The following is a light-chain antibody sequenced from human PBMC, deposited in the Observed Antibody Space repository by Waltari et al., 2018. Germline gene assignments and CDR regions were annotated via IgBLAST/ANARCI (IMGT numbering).Light chain of an antibody. J-gene: IGKJ2*01. Sequence: EIVMTQSPATLSVSPGERATLSCRASQSVSSDLAWYQQKPGQSPRLLMFGASTRATGSPARFSGSGSGTEFTLTISSLQSEDFAVYYCQQSNNWPYTFGQGTKLEIK. CDR2: GAS. CDR1: QSVSSD. CDR3: QQSNNWPYT. V-gene: IGKV3-15*01.